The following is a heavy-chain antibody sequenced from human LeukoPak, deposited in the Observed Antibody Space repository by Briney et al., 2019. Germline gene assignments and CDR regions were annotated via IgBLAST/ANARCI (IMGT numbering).Heavy chain of an antibody. CDR1: GFTFSSYW. CDR3: ARDWCSSTSCPNDAFDI. D-gene: IGHD2-2*01. J-gene: IGHJ3*02. CDR2: IKQDGSEK. V-gene: IGHV3-7*01. Sequence: GGSLRLSCAASGFTFSSYWMSCVRQAPGKGLEWVANIKQDGSEKYYVDSVKGRFTISRDNAKNSLYLQMNSLRAEDTAVYYCARDWCSSTSCPNDAFDIWGQGTMVTVSS.